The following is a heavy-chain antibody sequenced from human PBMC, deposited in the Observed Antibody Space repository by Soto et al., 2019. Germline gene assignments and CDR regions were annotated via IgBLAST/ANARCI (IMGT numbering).Heavy chain of an antibody. CDR2: IWYDGSNK. CDR1: GLNFRNYG. D-gene: IGHD1-26*01. V-gene: IGHV3-33*03. Sequence: GGSLRLSCAASGLNFRNYGMHWVRQAPGKGLEWVAIIWYDGSNKYYADAVKGRFNISRDNSKNTLYLQLNSLRVEDTALYYFAKTQRGSFFAAFVLWGQGAMVTVSS. J-gene: IGHJ3*01. CDR3: AKTQRGSFFAAFVL.